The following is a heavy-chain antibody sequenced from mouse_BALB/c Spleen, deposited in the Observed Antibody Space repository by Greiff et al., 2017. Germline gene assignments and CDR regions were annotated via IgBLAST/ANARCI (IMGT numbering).Heavy chain of an antibody. J-gene: IGHJ1*01. V-gene: IGHV3-6*02. CDR3: ARTDGYTGDWYFDV. D-gene: IGHD2-3*01. CDR2: ISYDGSN. Sequence: VQLQQSGPGLVKPSQSLSLTCSVTGYSITSGYYWYWIRQSPGNKLEWMGYISYDGSNNYNPSLKNRISITRDTSKNQFFLKLNSVTTEDTATYYCARTDGYTGDWYFDVWGAGTTVTVSS. CDR1: GYSITSGYY.